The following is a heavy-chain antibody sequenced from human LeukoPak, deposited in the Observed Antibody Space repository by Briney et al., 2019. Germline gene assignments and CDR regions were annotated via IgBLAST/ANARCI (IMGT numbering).Heavy chain of an antibody. V-gene: IGHV3-23*01. D-gene: IGHD3-22*01. J-gene: IGHJ4*02. CDR1: GFTFSSYA. CDR2: ISGSGGST. CDR3: AKDYYDSSGYYLPDY. Sequence: GGSLRLSCAASGFTFSSYAMSWVRQAPGKGLEWVSAISGSGGSTYYADSVKGWFTISRDNSKNTLYLQMNSLRAEDTAVYYCAKDYYDSSGYYLPDYWGQGTLVTVSS.